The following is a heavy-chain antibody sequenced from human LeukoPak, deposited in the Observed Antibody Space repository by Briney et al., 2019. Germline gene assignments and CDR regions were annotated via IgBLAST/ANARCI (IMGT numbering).Heavy chain of an antibody. CDR1: GYTFTSYY. Sequence: ASVKVSCKASGYTFTSYYMHWVRQAPGQGLEWMGIINPSGGSTSYAQKFQGRVTMTRDTSTSTVYIELSSLRSEDTAVYYCARDSHFMVRGVITSRFDPWGQGTLVTVSS. CDR2: INPSGGST. J-gene: IGHJ5*02. D-gene: IGHD3-10*01. V-gene: IGHV1-46*01. CDR3: ARDSHFMVRGVITSRFDP.